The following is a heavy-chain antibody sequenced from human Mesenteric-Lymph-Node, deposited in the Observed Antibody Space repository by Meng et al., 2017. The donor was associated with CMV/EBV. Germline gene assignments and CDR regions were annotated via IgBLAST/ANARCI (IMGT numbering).Heavy chain of an antibody. J-gene: IGHJ5*02. D-gene: IGHD2-2*02. CDR1: GSD. Sequence: GSDGSVLRQHPWKGLVCIGEINPRGSTNYIPSLKSRVTISVDTSKNQFSLKPSSVTAADTAVYYCARGLNFCSSTSCYTKEGYWFDPWGQGTLVTVSS. CDR2: INPRGST. V-gene: IGHV4-34*01. CDR3: ARGLNFCSSTSCYTKEGYWFDP.